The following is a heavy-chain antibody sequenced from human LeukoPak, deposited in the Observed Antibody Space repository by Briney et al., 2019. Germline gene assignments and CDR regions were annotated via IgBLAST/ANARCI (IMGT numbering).Heavy chain of an antibody. Sequence: PGGSLRLSCAASGFTFNNYGMSWVRQAPGKGLEWVSAISGSGGSTYYGDPVKGRFTISRDNSKNTLYLQMNSLRAEDTAVYYCAAVDVDTAFPWGQGTLVTVSS. V-gene: IGHV3-23*01. CDR1: GFTFNNYG. CDR3: AAVDVDTAFP. CDR2: ISGSGGST. J-gene: IGHJ5*02. D-gene: IGHD5-18*01.